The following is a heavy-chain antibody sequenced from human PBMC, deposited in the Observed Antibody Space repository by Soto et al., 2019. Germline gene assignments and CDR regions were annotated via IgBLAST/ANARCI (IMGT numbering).Heavy chain of an antibody. CDR1: GFTFTTYG. Sequence: QVQLVQSGAEVMQPGASVKVSCKASGFTFTTYGISWVRQAPGQGLEWVGWISPYSGNTNYAEKLQGRVIMTTDTPTSTAYMELRSLRSDDTAVDYCTRTDARTGGFDPWGQGTLVTVSS. J-gene: IGHJ5*02. V-gene: IGHV1-18*01. CDR3: TRTDARTGGFDP. CDR2: ISPYSGNT.